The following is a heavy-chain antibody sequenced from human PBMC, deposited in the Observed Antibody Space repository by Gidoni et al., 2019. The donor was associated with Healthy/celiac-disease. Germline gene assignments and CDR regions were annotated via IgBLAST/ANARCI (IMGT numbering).Heavy chain of an antibody. D-gene: IGHD3-10*01. CDR3: ARDPGVLLWFGESEYYFDY. J-gene: IGHJ4*02. V-gene: IGHV3-33*01. Sequence: QVQLVESGGGVVQPGRSLRLSCAASGFTFSSYGMHWVRQPPGKGLEWVAVIWYDGSNKYYAYSVKGRFTISRDNSKNTLYLQMNSLRAEDTAVYYCARDPGVLLWFGESEYYFDYWGQGTLVTVSS. CDR1: GFTFSSYG. CDR2: IWYDGSNK.